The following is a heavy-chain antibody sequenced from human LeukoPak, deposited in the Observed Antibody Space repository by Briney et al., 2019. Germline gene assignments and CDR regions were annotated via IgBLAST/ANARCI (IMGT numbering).Heavy chain of an antibody. J-gene: IGHJ6*02. D-gene: IGHD3-22*01. Sequence: ASVKVSCKASGYAFTSYTINWVRQAAGQGLEGMGWMNPNSGDTGYAQKFQGRVTLTRDTSISTAYMELNSLTSEDTASYYCAREGDYFDSAGYYYDYYYFMDVWGQGTTVTVSS. CDR3: AREGDYFDSAGYYYDYYYFMDV. V-gene: IGHV1-8*01. CDR2: MNPNSGDT. CDR1: GYAFTSYT.